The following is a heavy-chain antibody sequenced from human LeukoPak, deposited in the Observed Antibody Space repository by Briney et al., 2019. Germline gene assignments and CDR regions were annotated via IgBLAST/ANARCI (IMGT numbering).Heavy chain of an antibody. J-gene: IGHJ4*02. D-gene: IGHD3-3*01. CDR2: ISSSSSYI. CDR3: ARRFSDDFWSGYYSDY. V-gene: IGHV3-21*01. CDR1: GFTFSSYS. Sequence: GGSLRLSCAASGFTFSSYSMNWVRQAPGKGLEWVSSISSSSSYIYYADSVKGRFTISRDNAKNSLYLQMNSLRAEDTAVYYCARRFSDDFWSGYYSDYWGQGTLVTVSS.